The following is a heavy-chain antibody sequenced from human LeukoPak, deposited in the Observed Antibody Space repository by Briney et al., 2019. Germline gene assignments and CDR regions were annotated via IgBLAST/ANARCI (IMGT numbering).Heavy chain of an antibody. D-gene: IGHD3/OR15-3a*01. CDR1: GGSISSYF. Sequence: PSETLSLTCTVSGGSISSYFWSWIRQPPGKGLEWLGRVYSSGSTKYNPSLESRVTMSVDTSKNQFSLKLNFVTAADTAVYYCARVGSGYDFFDYWGQGTLVTVSS. CDR2: VYSSGST. J-gene: IGHJ4*02. CDR3: ARVGSGYDFFDY. V-gene: IGHV4-4*07.